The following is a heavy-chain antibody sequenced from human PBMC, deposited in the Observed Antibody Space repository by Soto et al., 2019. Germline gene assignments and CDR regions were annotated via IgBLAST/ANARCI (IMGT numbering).Heavy chain of an antibody. CDR2: ISPHNAKT. D-gene: IGHD1-7*01. V-gene: IGHV1-18*01. CDR1: GYTFSSRG. J-gene: IGHJ2*01. CDR3: VREAGNYDWYFDL. Sequence: QAQLVQSGPEVKEPGASVKVSCKASGYTFSSRGIYWVRQAPGQGLEWMGWISPHNAKTHYAQSLQGRVTLTTDTSTSTAYMDLRSLRSDDTAVYYCVREAGNYDWYFDLWVRGTPVTVSS.